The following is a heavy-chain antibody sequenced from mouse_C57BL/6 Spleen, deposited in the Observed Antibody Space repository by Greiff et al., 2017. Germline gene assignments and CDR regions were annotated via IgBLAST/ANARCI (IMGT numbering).Heavy chain of an antibody. V-gene: IGHV1-9*01. J-gene: IGHJ3*01. CDR2: ILPGSGST. CDR3: ASNPVVATPFAD. Sequence: VQLQQSGAELMKPGASVKLSCKASGYTFTGYWIEWVKQRPGNGLEWIGEILPGSGSTNNNDKLKGKATFAADTSSNAHYMQLSSLAAEDSAIYYCASNPVVATPFADWGQGTLVTVSA. CDR1: GYTFTGYW. D-gene: IGHD1-1*01.